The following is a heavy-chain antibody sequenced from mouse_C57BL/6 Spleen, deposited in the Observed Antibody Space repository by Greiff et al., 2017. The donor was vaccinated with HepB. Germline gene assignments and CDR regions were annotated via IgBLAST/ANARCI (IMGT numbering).Heavy chain of an antibody. CDR3: ARFYYGNYGYAMDY. D-gene: IGHD2-1*01. CDR2: IHPGDGDT. J-gene: IGHJ4*01. CDR1: GYAFSSSW. V-gene: IGHV1-82*01. Sequence: VQLQQSGPELVKPGASVKISCKASGYAFSSSWMNWVKQRPGKGLEWIGRIHPGDGDTNYNGKFKGKATLTADKSSSTAYMPLSSLTSEDSAVYFCARFYYGNYGYAMDYWGQGTSVTVSS.